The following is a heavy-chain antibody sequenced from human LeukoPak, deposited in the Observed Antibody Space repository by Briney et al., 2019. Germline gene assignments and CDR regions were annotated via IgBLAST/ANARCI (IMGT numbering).Heavy chain of an antibody. CDR2: IKQDGTEK. D-gene: IGHD6-6*01. CDR3: AKEYSSSPATPDAFDI. Sequence: GGSLRLSCAASGFTFSSFWMSWVRQAPGKGLEWVANIKQDGTEKYYVDSVKGRFTISRDNAKNSLYLQMNSLRAEDTAVYYCAKEYSSSPATPDAFDIWGQGTMVTVSS. CDR1: GFTFSSFW. J-gene: IGHJ3*02. V-gene: IGHV3-7*01.